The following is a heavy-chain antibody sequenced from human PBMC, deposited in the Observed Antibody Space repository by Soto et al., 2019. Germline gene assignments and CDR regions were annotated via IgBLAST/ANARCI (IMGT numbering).Heavy chain of an antibody. CDR1: GGSISSSNW. CDR3: ARINAYHIDS. CDR2: IYHSGTT. J-gene: IGHJ4*02. V-gene: IGHV4-4*02. Sequence: QVQLQESGPGLVKPSGTLSLTCAVSGGSISSSNWWTWVRQPPGKGLEWIGEIYHSGTTNYNPSLKSRVTISVDQSKKYFSLRLISVTAADTAVYYCARINAYHIDSWGQGTLVTVSS. D-gene: IGHD3-16*01.